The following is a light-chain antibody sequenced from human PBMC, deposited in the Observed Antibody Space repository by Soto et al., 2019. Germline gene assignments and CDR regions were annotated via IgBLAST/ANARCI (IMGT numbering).Light chain of an antibody. V-gene: IGKV1-5*03. Sequence: DIQMTQSPSTLSVSVGDRVTITCRASQSISYWLAWYQQKPGKAPKVLIYKASTIGDGVPSRFSGSGYGTEFTLTISRLQPDDFATYYWQQYDSWTFGQGTKVEI. CDR2: KAS. CDR1: QSISYW. J-gene: IGKJ1*01. CDR3: QQYDSWT.